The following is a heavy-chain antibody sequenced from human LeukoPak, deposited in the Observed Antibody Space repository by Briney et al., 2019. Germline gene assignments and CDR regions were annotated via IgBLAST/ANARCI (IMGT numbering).Heavy chain of an antibody. CDR2: IYSGGST. CDR1: GFTFSNYA. J-gene: IGHJ4*02. V-gene: IGHV3-66*01. D-gene: IGHD3-22*01. Sequence: GGSLRLSCAASGFTFSNYAMSWVRQAPGKGLEWVSVIYSGGSTYYADSVKGRFTISRDNSKNTLYLQMNSLRAEDTAVYYCARDLYYYDSSGYHIRHQYGGGLDYWGQGTLVTVSS. CDR3: ARDLYYYDSSGYHIRHQYGGGLDY.